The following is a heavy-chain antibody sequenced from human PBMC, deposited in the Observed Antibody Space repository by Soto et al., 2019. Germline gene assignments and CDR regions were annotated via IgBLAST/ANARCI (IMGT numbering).Heavy chain of an antibody. J-gene: IGHJ6*02. CDR1: GYTFTSYD. V-gene: IGHV1-8*01. CDR3: ARWPDGYYYYGMDV. CDR2: MNPNSGNT. Sequence: QVQLVQSGAEVKKPGASVKVSCKASGYTFTSYDINWVRQATGQGLEWMGWMNPNSGNTGYAQKFXRXDXXTRTTSISTAYMELSSLRSEDTAVYYCARWPDGYYYYGMDVWGQGTTVTVSS.